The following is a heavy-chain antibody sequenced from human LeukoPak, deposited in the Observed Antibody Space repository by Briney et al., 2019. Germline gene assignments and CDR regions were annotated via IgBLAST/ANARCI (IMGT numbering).Heavy chain of an antibody. D-gene: IGHD1-1*01. J-gene: IGHJ6*03. V-gene: IGHV1-69*05. CDR2: IIPIFCTA. CDR3: ARGGTTGNHQPYYYYYYMDV. CDR1: GGTFSSYA. Sequence: ASVKASCKASGGTFSSYAISWVRQAPGQGLEWMGGIIPIFCTANYAQKFQGRVTITTDESTSTAYMELSSLRSEDTAVYYCARGGTTGNHQPYYYYYYMDVWGKGTTVTVSS.